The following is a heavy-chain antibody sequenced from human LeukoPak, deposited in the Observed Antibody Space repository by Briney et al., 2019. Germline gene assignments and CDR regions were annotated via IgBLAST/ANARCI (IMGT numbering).Heavy chain of an antibody. CDR2: IPSGGTNT. D-gene: IGHD6-19*01. Sequence: GGSLRLSCAASGFTFSSFSMNWVRQAPGKGLEWVSYIPSGGTNTDYTGSVKGRFTISRDNAKNSLYLQMNSLRAEDTAVYYCARDPRIAVAGNASRYYYYYMDVWGKGTTVTVSS. CDR3: ARDPRIAVAGNASRYYYYYMDV. J-gene: IGHJ6*03. V-gene: IGHV3-48*04. CDR1: GFTFSSFS.